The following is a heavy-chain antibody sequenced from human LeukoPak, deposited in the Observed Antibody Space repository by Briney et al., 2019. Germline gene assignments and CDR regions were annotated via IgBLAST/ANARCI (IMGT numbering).Heavy chain of an antibody. CDR2: IDPNSGGT. J-gene: IGHJ4*02. D-gene: IGHD6-13*01. CDR3: ARGQAGTRFDY. Sequence: GASVKVSCKASGYTFTGYYIDWVRQAPGQGLEWMGWIDPNSGGTNYAQKFQGRVTMTRDTSISTAYMELSALRSDGTAVYYCARGQAGTRFDYWGQGALVTVSS. CDR1: GYTFTGYY. V-gene: IGHV1-2*02.